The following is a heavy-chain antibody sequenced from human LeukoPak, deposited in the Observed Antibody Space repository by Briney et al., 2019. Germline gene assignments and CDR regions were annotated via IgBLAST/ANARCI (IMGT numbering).Heavy chain of an antibody. V-gene: IGHV4-34*01. J-gene: IGHJ6*02. CDR3: ARAGSVAGVFYYYYDMDV. CDR1: GVSFSGYY. Sequence: SETLSLTCAVYGVSFSGYYWSWHRQPPGKGLEWIGEINHSGSTNYSPSLKSRVTISVDTSKNQFSLKLSSVTAAATAVYYCARAGSVAGVFYYYYDMDVWGQGTTVTVSS. D-gene: IGHD6-13*01. CDR2: INHSGST.